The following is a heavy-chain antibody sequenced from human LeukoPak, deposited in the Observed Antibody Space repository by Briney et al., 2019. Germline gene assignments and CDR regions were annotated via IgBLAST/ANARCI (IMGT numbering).Heavy chain of an antibody. V-gene: IGHV3-7*01. Sequence: GGSLRLSCAASGFTFSSYAMSWVRQAPGKGLEWVANIKGDGSDKYYVDSVKGRFTISRDNTKNSLYLQMNSLRVEDTAVYYCASNNGIFPYWGRGTLVTVSS. CDR1: GFTFSSYA. CDR2: IKGDGSDK. D-gene: IGHD3-3*02. CDR3: ASNNGIFPY. J-gene: IGHJ4*02.